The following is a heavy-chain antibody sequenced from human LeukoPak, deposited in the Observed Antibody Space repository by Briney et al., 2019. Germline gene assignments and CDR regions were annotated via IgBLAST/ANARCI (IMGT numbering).Heavy chain of an antibody. CDR2: INHSGST. CDR3: ARGLYYDFWSGYVYYFDY. J-gene: IGHJ4*02. CDR1: GGSFSGYY. Sequence: SETLSLTCAVYGGSFSGYYWSWIRQPPGKGLEWIGEINHSGSTNYNPSLKSRVTISVDTSKNQFSLKLSSVTGADTAVYYCARGLYYDFWSGYVYYFDYWGQGTLVTVSS. V-gene: IGHV4-34*01. D-gene: IGHD3-3*01.